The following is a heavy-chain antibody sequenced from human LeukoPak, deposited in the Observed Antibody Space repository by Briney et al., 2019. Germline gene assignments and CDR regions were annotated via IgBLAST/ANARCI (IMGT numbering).Heavy chain of an antibody. CDR1: RFTFSSYW. J-gene: IGHJ4*02. V-gene: IGHV3-74*01. Sequence: GGSLRLSCVASRFTFSSYWMHWVRQAPGTGLVWVSYISPDGSTTRYADSVKGRFTISRDNAKNRLYLQMNSLRVEDTAVYFCASAWRYWGQGALVTVSS. CDR2: ISPDGSTT. CDR3: ASAWRY.